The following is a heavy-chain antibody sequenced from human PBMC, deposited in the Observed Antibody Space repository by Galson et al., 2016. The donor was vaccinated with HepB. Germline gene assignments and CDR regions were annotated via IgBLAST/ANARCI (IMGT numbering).Heavy chain of an antibody. CDR2: INPTDVTT. Sequence: SVKVSCKASGYTFSDYYMHWVRQAPGQGLEWMGIINPTDVTTTYAQKFQGRVTMTRDTSTSTVYMELSSLRSADTAVYYCARGADSGYDLGDDWGQGTLVTVSS. CDR1: GYTFSDYY. J-gene: IGHJ4*02. D-gene: IGHD5-12*01. V-gene: IGHV1-46*01. CDR3: ARGADSGYDLGDD.